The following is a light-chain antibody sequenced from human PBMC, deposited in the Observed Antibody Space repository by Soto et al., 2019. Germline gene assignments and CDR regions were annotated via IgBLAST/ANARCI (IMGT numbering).Light chain of an antibody. V-gene: IGKV1-39*01. CDR3: QQSYSSPT. CDR1: QSISTY. Sequence: DIQMTQSPSSLSASVGDRVTITCRASQSISTYLNWYQQKPGKAPKLLIYAASSLQSGVPSRFSGSGSGTDFTLTISSLQPEDFAAYYCQQSYSSPTCGPGTKLDIK. CDR2: AAS. J-gene: IGKJ3*01.